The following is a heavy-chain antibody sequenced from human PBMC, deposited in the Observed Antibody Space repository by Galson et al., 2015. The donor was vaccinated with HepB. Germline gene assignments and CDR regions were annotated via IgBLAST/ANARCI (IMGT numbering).Heavy chain of an antibody. CDR3: ARGGRRGSSSSGDFLDY. V-gene: IGHV6-1*01. CDR2: TYYRSKWYN. CDR1: GDSVSSNSAA. Sequence: CAISGDSVSSNSAARNWIRQSPSRGLEWLGRTYYRSKWYNDYAVSVKSRITINPDTSKNQFSLKLSSVTAADTAVYYCARGGRRGSSSSGDFLDYWGQGTLVTVSS. D-gene: IGHD6-6*01. J-gene: IGHJ4*02.